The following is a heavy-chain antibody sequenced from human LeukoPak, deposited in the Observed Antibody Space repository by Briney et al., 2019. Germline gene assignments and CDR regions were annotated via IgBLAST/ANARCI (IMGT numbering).Heavy chain of an antibody. CDR3: ARVTVVRAFDI. Sequence: ASVKVSCKASGYTFTGYYIHWVRQAPGQGLEWMGWINPNSDDTNFAQKFQGRVTMTRDTSISTAYMELSSLRSDDTAAYYCARVTVVRAFDIRGQGTMVTVSS. J-gene: IGHJ3*02. D-gene: IGHD3-22*01. CDR2: INPNSDDT. CDR1: GYTFTGYY. V-gene: IGHV1-2*02.